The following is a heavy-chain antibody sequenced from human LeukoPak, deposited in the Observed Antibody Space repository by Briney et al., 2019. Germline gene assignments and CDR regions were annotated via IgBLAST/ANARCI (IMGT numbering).Heavy chain of an antibody. CDR2: ISWNSGSI. CDR3: AKAVVVAATLTAFAY. D-gene: IGHD2-15*01. V-gene: IGHV3-9*01. Sequence: GGSLRLSCAASGFTFDDYAMHWVRQAPGQGLEWVSGISWNSGSIGYADTVKGRFTISRDNAKNSLYLQMNSLRAEDTALYYCAKAVVVAATLTAFAYWGQRTLVTVSS. CDR1: GFTFDDYA. J-gene: IGHJ4*02.